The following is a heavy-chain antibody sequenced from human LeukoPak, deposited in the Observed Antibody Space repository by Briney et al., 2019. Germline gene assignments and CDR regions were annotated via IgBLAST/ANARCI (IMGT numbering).Heavy chain of an antibody. V-gene: IGHV1-69*13. Sequence: SVKVSCKASGGTFSSYAISWVRQAPGQGLEWMGGIIPIFGTANYAQKFQGRVTITADESTSTAYMELSSLRSEDTAVYYCARSPLAYCSSTSCPDRVYYCYYYMDVWGKGTTVTVSS. CDR1: GGTFSSYA. D-gene: IGHD2-2*01. J-gene: IGHJ6*03. CDR2: IIPIFGTA. CDR3: ARSPLAYCSSTSCPDRVYYCYYYMDV.